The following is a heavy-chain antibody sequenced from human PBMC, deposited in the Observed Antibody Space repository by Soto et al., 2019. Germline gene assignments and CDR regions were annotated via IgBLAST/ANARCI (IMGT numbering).Heavy chain of an antibody. J-gene: IGHJ4*02. CDR2: IWYDGSNK. CDR3: ASSQWLVPLVPWG. V-gene: IGHV3-33*01. CDR1: GFTFSSYG. D-gene: IGHD6-19*01. Sequence: QVQLVESGGGVVRPGRSLRLSCAASGFTFSSYGMHWVRQAPGKGLEWVAVIWYDGSNKYYADSVKGRFTISRDNSKNTLYMQMNRLRAEDTAVYYCASSQWLVPLVPWGWGQGTLVTVSS.